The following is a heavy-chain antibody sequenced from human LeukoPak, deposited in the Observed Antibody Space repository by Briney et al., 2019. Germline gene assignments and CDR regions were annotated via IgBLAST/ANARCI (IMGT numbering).Heavy chain of an antibody. CDR2: IYYSGST. D-gene: IGHD6-6*01. CDR1: GGSISSGGYY. Sequence: SETLSLTCTVSGGSISSGGYYWSWIRQHPGKGLEWIGYIYYSGSTYYNPSLKSRVTISVDTSKNQFSLKLSSVTAADTAVYYCARVPNSSSSWWFDPWGQGTLVTVSS. CDR3: ARVPNSSSSWWFDP. J-gene: IGHJ5*02. V-gene: IGHV4-31*03.